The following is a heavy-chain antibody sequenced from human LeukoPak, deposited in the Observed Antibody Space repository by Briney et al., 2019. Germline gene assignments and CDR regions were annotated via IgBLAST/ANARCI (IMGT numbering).Heavy chain of an antibody. D-gene: IGHD1-7*01. CDR2: IIPIFGTA. CDR3: ATANNWNYALGY. Sequence: ASVKVSCKASGGTFSSYAISWVRQAPGQGLEWMGGIIPIFGTANYAQKFQGRVTITADKSTSTAYMELRSLRSDDTAMYYCATANNWNYALGYWGQGTLVTVSS. J-gene: IGHJ4*02. CDR1: GGTFSSYA. V-gene: IGHV1-69*06.